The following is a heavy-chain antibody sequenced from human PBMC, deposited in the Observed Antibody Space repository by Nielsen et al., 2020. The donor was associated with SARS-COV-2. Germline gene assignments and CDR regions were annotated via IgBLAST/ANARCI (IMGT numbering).Heavy chain of an antibody. V-gene: IGHV3-21*01. D-gene: IGHD3-10*01. CDR3: ARDRVTMVRGAYDPFDP. J-gene: IGHJ5*02. Sequence: VRQAPGKGLEWVSSISSSSSYIYYADSVKGRFTISRDNAKNSLYLQMNSLRAEDTAVYYCARDRVTMVRGAYDPFDPWGQGTLVTVSS. CDR2: ISSSSSYI.